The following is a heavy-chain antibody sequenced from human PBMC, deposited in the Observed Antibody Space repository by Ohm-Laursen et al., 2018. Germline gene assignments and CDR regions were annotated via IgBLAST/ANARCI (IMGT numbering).Heavy chain of an antibody. Sequence: GSLRLSCTASGFTLSSYDMSWVRQAPGKGLEWISYISETGSHIYDADSMRGRFTVARDNAKNLLYLQLNSLRVEDTAVYYCARDSSRRAREGGMDVWGQGTMVTVSS. CDR2: ISETGSHI. CDR1: GFTLSSYD. CDR3: ARDSSRRAREGGMDV. D-gene: IGHD6-6*01. J-gene: IGHJ6*02. V-gene: IGHV3-21*01.